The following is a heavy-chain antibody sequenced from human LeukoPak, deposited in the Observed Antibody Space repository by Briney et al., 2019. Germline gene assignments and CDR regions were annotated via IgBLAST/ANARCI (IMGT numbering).Heavy chain of an antibody. V-gene: IGHV1-69*13. Sequence: ASVKVSCKASGGSFSSYAINWVRQAPGQGLEWMGGIIPIFGTAKYAEKFQDRVTITAVESTSTAYMELSSLRSEDTAVYYCARGPDYGDYEGPNFDYWGQGTLVTVSS. CDR2: IIPIFGTA. CDR3: ARGPDYGDYEGPNFDY. J-gene: IGHJ4*02. D-gene: IGHD4-17*01. CDR1: GGSFSSYA.